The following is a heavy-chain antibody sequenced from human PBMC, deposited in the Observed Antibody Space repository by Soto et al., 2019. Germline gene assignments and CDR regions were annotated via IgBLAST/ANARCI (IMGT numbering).Heavy chain of an antibody. CDR3: GRHNYYDSSGYYYDDY. Sequence: PGESLKISCKGSGYSFTSYWISWVRQMPGKGLEWMGRIDPSDSYTNYSPSFQGHVTISADKSTSTAYLQWSSLKASDTAMYYCGRHNYYDSSGYYYDDYWRQGSMVTVSS. V-gene: IGHV5-10-1*01. CDR2: IDPSDSYT. CDR1: GYSFTSYW. D-gene: IGHD3-22*01. J-gene: IGHJ4*02.